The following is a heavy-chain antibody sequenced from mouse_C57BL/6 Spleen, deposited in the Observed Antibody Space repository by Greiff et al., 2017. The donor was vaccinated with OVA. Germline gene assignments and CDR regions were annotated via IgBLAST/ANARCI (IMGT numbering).Heavy chain of an antibody. CDR1: GFTFSSYA. V-gene: IGHV5-4*01. D-gene: IGHD2-4*01. Sequence: EVMLVESGGGLVKPGGSLKLSCAASGFTFSSYAMSWVRQTPEKRLEWVATISDGGSYTYYPDNVKGRFTISRDNAKNNLYLQMSHLKSEDTAMYYCARDPGLRRYFDYWRQGTTLTVSS. J-gene: IGHJ2*01. CDR2: ISDGGSYT. CDR3: ARDPGLRRYFDY.